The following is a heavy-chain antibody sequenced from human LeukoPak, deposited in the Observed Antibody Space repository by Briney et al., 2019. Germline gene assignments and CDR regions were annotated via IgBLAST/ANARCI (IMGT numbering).Heavy chain of an antibody. CDR2: IFYSGSA. CDR3: ARQGGTLNWFDP. V-gene: IGHV4-39*01. D-gene: IGHD1-7*01. Sequence: PSETLSLTCTVSGGSISSSSYYWGWIRQPPGKGLEWIGSIFYSGSAYYNPSLKSRVAISVDTSKNQSSLKLSSVTAADTAVYYCARQGGTLNWFDPWGQGTLVTVSS. J-gene: IGHJ5*02. CDR1: GGSISSSSYY.